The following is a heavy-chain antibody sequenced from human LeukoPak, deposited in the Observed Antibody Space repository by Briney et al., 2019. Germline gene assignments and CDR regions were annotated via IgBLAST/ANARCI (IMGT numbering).Heavy chain of an antibody. V-gene: IGHV4-38-2*02. CDR3: ARGLKVGATPPPLDY. D-gene: IGHD1-26*01. CDR2: IYHSGDT. Sequence: SETLSLTCTVSGYSISSDCYWGWIRQPPGKGLEWIGSIYHSGDTYYKSSLKSRVTISVDTSKNQFSLKLSSVTAADTAVYYCARGLKVGATPPPLDYWGQGTLVTVSS. CDR1: GYSISSDCY. J-gene: IGHJ4*02.